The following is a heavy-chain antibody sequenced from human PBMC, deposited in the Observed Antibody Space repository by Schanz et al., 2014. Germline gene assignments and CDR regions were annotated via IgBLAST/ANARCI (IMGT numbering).Heavy chain of an antibody. CDR1: GGSISNNY. D-gene: IGHD3-9*01. CDR3: ARCLRNYDIMTGYNLSFDY. CDR2: IFYTGYT. J-gene: IGHJ4*02. V-gene: IGHV4-59*04. Sequence: QVHLQESGPGLVKPSETLSLTCTVSGGSISNNYWGWIRQPPGKGLEWIGHIFYTGYTYNNPSLGSRVTMSVDTSKNQFSLKRAFVTAADTAVYYCARCLRNYDIMTGYNLSFDYWGLGTLVTVSS.